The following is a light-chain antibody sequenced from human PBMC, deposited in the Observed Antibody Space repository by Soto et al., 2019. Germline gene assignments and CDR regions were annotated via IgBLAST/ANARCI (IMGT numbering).Light chain of an antibody. Sequence: QSVLTQPASVSGSPGQSITISCTGTNNDVGGHMYVSWYQHQAGKVPKLIIYEIDNRPSGVSDRFSGSKSGNTASLTISGLQAEDEAAYYCSAYRRGIIFFGGGTQLTVL. CDR3: SAYRRGIIF. V-gene: IGLV2-14*01. J-gene: IGLJ2*01. CDR1: NNDVGGHMY. CDR2: EID.